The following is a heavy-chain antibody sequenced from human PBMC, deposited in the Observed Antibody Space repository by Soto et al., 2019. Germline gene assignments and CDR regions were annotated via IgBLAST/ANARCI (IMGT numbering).Heavy chain of an antibody. Sequence: SVKVSCKASGFTFTSSAVQWVRQARGQRLEWIGWIVVGSGNTKYAQKFQERVTITRDMSTSTAYMELSSLRSEDTAVYYCAYDSSGSAKSYYYYYYGMDVWGQGTTVTVSS. V-gene: IGHV1-58*01. CDR3: AYDSSGSAKSYYYYYYGMDV. D-gene: IGHD3-22*01. CDR1: GFTFTSSA. CDR2: IVVGSGNT. J-gene: IGHJ6*02.